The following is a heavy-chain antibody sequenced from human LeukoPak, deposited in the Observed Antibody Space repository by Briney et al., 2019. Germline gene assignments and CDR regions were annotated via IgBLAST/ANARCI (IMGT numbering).Heavy chain of an antibody. CDR3: ARLTPVRSRWYLSPLFDY. CDR2: INHSGST. V-gene: IGHV4-34*01. D-gene: IGHD2-15*01. Sequence: SETLSLTCAVYGGSFSVYYWSWIRQPPGKGLEWIGEINHSGSTNYNPSLKSRVTISVDTSKNQFSLKLSSVTAADTAVYYCARLTPVRSRWYLSPLFDYWGQGTLVTVSS. J-gene: IGHJ4*02. CDR1: GGSFSVYY.